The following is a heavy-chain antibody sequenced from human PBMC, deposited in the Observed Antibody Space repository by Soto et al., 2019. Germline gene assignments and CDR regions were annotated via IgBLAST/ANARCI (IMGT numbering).Heavy chain of an antibody. J-gene: IGHJ4*02. V-gene: IGHV3-30*18. CDR1: GFTFSSYG. CDR3: AKGYDLDY. D-gene: IGHD3-3*01. CDR2: ISYDGSNK. Sequence: QVQLVESGGGVVQPGRSLRLSCAASGFTFSSYGMHWVRQAPGKGLEWVAVISYDGSNKYYADSVKGRFTISRDNSKNTLYLQMNSLRADDTAVYYCAKGYDLDYWGQGTLVTVSS.